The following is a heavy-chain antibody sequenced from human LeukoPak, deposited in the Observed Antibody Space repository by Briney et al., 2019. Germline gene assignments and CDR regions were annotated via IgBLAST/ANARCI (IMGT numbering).Heavy chain of an antibody. J-gene: IGHJ5*02. CDR1: GYTFTSYY. CDR3: ARGKGDSSGYYDEGGVRFDP. CDR2: INPSGGST. V-gene: IGHV1-46*01. Sequence: ASVKVSCKASGYTFTSYYMHWVRQAPGQGLEWMGIINPSGGSTSYAQKFQGRVTMTRDMSTSTVYMELSSLRSEDTAVYYCARGKGDSSGYYDEGGVRFDPWGQGTLVTVSS. D-gene: IGHD3-22*01.